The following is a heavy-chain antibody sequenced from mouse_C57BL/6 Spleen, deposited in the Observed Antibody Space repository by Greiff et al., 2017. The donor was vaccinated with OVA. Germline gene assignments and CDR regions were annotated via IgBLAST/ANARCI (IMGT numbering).Heavy chain of an antibody. CDR2: IYPGSGST. V-gene: IGHV1-55*01. CDR3: ERDGNTGSAFAY. Sequence: VQLQQPGAELVKPGASVKMSCKASGYTFTSYWITWVKQRPGQGLEWIGDIYPGSGSTNYNEKFKSKATLTVDTSSSTAYMQLSSLTSEDSAVYYCERDGNTGSAFAYWGPGTLVTVSA. D-gene: IGHD2-1*01. J-gene: IGHJ3*01. CDR1: GYTFTSYW.